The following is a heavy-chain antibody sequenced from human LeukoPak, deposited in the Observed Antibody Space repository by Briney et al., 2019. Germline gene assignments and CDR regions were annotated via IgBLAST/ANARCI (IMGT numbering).Heavy chain of an antibody. CDR3: ARYYYDSSPRAYYFDY. CDR2: ISASGDST. J-gene: IGHJ4*02. CDR1: GFTYISYA. D-gene: IGHD3-22*01. V-gene: IGHV3-23*01. Sequence: GGSLRLSCAASGFTYISYAMSWVRQAPGKGLEWVSTISASGDSTNYADSVKGRFTISRDNSKNTLYLLMDSLRAEDTAIYYCARYYYDSSPRAYYFDYWGQGTLVTVSS.